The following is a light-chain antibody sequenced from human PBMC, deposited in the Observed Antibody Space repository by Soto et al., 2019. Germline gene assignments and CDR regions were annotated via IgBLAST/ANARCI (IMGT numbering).Light chain of an antibody. Sequence: DIVMTQSPDSLAVSLGERATINCKSSQSALYSSNNKNYLAWYQQKPGQPPKLLMYWASTRESGVPDRFSGSGSGTDFTLTISSRQAEDVAVYYCQQYYSTPWTFGQGTKVEIK. J-gene: IGKJ1*01. CDR1: QSALYSSNNKNY. CDR2: WAS. CDR3: QQYYSTPWT. V-gene: IGKV4-1*01.